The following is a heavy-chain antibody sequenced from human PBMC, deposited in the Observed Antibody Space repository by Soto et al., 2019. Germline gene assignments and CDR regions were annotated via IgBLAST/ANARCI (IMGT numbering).Heavy chain of an antibody. CDR3: ARIPYSSASVDY. V-gene: IGHV4-61*01. J-gene: IGHJ4*02. CDR1: GVSISSVSISSNY. Sequence: SLTCTVSGVSISSVSISSNYWGWIRQPPGKGLECIGSMSYSGSTNYNPSLKSRVTISIDTSKNQFSLKLSSVTAADTAVYYCARIPYSSASVDYWGQGTLVTV. D-gene: IGHD6-19*01. CDR2: MSYSGST.